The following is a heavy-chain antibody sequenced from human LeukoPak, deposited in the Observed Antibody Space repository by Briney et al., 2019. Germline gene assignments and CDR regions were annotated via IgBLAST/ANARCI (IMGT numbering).Heavy chain of an antibody. CDR2: ISAYNGNT. J-gene: IGHJ6*02. D-gene: IGHD6-19*01. CDR1: GYTFTSYG. V-gene: IGHV1-18*01. Sequence: GASVKVSCKASGYTFTSYGISWVRQAPGQGLEWMGWISAYNGNTNYAQKLQGRVTMTTDTSTSTAYMELRSLRSDDTAVYYCARGSRGQWTYYYYYYGMDVWGQGTTVTVSS. CDR3: ARGSRGQWTYYYYYYGMDV.